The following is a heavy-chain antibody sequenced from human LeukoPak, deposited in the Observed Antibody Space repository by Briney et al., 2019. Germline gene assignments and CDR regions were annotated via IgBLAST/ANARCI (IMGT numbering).Heavy chain of an antibody. Sequence: SETLSLTCTLSGGSISIGDYYWSWIRQPPGKGLEWIGYIYYSGSTYYNPSLKSRVTISVDTSKNQFSLKLSSVTAADAAVYYCASGDYYDSSGYYPNAFDIWGQGTMVTVSS. D-gene: IGHD3-22*01. CDR1: GGSISIGDYY. V-gene: IGHV4-30-4*01. CDR3: ASGDYYDSSGYYPNAFDI. CDR2: IYYSGST. J-gene: IGHJ3*02.